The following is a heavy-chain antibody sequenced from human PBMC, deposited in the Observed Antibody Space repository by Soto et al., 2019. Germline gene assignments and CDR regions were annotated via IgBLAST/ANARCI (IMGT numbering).Heavy chain of an antibody. CDR3: AKEGSSSLWYFDC. CDR1: GFTFSSYA. V-gene: IGHV3-23*01. CDR2: ISGSGGST. D-gene: IGHD2-2*01. Sequence: PGGSLRLSCAASGFTFSSYAMSWVRQAPGRGLEWVSIISGSGGSTYYADSVKGRLTISRDNSKNTLYLQVNSLRAEDTALYYCAKEGSSSLWYFDCWGQGALVTVSS. J-gene: IGHJ4*02.